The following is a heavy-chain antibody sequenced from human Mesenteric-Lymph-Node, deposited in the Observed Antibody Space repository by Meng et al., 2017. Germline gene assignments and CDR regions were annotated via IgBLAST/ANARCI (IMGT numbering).Heavy chain of an antibody. CDR1: GFTFSSYG. J-gene: IGHJ4*02. CDR2: IWYDGSNK. Sequence: GESLKISCAASGFTFSSYGMHWVRQAPGKGLEWVAVIWYDGSNKYYADSVKGRFTISRDNSKNTLYLQMNSLRAEDTAVYYCARDGAAAGYFDYWGQGTLVTVSS. CDR3: ARDGAAAGYFDY. V-gene: IGHV3-33*01. D-gene: IGHD6-13*01.